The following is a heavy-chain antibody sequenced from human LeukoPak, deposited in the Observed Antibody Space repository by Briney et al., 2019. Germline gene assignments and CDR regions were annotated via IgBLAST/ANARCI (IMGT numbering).Heavy chain of an antibody. V-gene: IGHV1-2*07. Sequence: ASVKVFCKASGYTFSGYYIHWIRQAPGQGLEWMGWINPNNGDTKYAHTFHGRVTMTRDTSIRTAYMELSGLRYDDTALYYCARDSNYYDSTDYLDHWGQGSQIIVSS. D-gene: IGHD3-9*01. CDR1: GYTFSGYY. CDR3: ARDSNYYDSTDYLDH. J-gene: IGHJ4*02. CDR2: INPNNGDT.